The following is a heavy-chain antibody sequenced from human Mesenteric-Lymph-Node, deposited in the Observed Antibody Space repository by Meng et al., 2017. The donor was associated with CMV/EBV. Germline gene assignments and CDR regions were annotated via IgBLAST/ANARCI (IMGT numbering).Heavy chain of an antibody. J-gene: IGHJ6*02. CDR2: ISSSGSTI. V-gene: IGHV3-48*03. D-gene: IGHD2-15*01. CDR3: ARQDYLDYYYGMDV. Sequence: GGSLRLSCAASGFTFSSYEMNWVRQAPGKGLEWVSYISSSGSTIYYADSVKGRFTISRDNAKNSLYLQMNSLRAEDTAVYYCARQDYLDYYYGMDVWGQGTTVTVSS. CDR1: GFTFSSYE.